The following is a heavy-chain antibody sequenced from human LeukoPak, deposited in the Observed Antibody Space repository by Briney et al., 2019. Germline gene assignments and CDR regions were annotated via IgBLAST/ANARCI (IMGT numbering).Heavy chain of an antibody. J-gene: IGHJ4*02. CDR1: GFTFTSSA. CDR2: IAHHGNNK. D-gene: IGHD2-8*02. V-gene: IGHV3-30*02. CDR3: AKDGSWSCTD. Sequence: GGSLRLSCGASGFTFTSSAMHWVRQGPGKGLEWVAYIAHHGNNKYYADSVKGRFTISRDNSKGSLYLQMNSLRADDTAVYYCAKDGSWSCTDWGQGTLVRVSS.